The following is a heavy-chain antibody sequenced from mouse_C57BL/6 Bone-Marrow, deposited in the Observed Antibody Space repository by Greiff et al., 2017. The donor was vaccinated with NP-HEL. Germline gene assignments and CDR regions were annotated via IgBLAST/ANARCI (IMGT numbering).Heavy chain of an antibody. V-gene: IGHV5-6*01. D-gene: IGHD1-1*01. CDR1: GFTFSSYG. CDR3: ARQYGSSLWYFDV. CDR2: ISSGGSYT. J-gene: IGHJ1*03. Sequence: GGDLVKPGGSLKLSCAASGFTFSSYGMSWVRQTPDKRLEWVATISSGGSYTYYPDSVKGRFTISRDNAKNTLYLQMSSLRSEDTAMYYCARQYGSSLWYFDVWGTGTTVTVSS.